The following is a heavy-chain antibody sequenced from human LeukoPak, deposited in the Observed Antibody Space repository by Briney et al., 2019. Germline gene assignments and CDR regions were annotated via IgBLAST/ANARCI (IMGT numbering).Heavy chain of an antibody. V-gene: IGHV4-4*07. Sequence: SETLSLTCTVSGGSISSYYWSWIRQPAGKGLEWIGRIYNSGSTTYNPSLKSRVTMSVDTSKNQFSLKLSSVTAADTAVYYCTTDGSRSGYYTNGYYYYYYMDVWGKGTTVTVSS. J-gene: IGHJ6*03. CDR1: GGSISSYY. D-gene: IGHD3-3*01. CDR3: TTDGSRSGYYTNGYYYYYYMDV. CDR2: IYNSGST.